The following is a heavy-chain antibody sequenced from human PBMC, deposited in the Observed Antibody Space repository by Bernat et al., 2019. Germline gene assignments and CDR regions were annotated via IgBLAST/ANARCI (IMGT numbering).Heavy chain of an antibody. V-gene: IGHV1-69*04. CDR1: VGTFSSYA. CDR3: ARANPPSPYDY. Sequence: QVQLVQSGAEVKKPGSSVKVSCKASVGTFSSYAISWVRQAPGQGLEWMGRIIPILGIANYAQKFQGRVTITADKSTSTAYMELSSLRSEDTAVYYCARANPPSPYDYGGQGTLVTVAS. J-gene: IGHJ4*02. CDR2: IIPILGIA.